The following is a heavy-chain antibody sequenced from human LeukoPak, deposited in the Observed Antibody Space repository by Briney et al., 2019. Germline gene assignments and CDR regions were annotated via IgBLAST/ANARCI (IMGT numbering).Heavy chain of an antibody. V-gene: IGHV3-13*01. CDR3: ARGPVVGITGTKGYFDY. CDR1: GFTSSTYD. CDR2: IGTAGDT. Sequence: GGSLRLSCAASGFTSSTYDIHWVRQARGKGLEWVSSIGTAGDTYYAGSVRGRFTISRENVKNAFYLQMNSLRPGDTAAYYCARGPVVGITGTKGYFDYWGHGTLVTVSS. D-gene: IGHD1-7*01. J-gene: IGHJ4*01.